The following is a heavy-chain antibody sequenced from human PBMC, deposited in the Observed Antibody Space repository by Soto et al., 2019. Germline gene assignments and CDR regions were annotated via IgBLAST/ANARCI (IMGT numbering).Heavy chain of an antibody. V-gene: IGHV4-39*01. D-gene: IGHD2-21*02. CDR3: ARPLYCGGDCYPFDY. CDR2: IYYSGST. Sequence: PSETLSLTCTVSGGSISSSSYYWGWIRQPPGKGLEWIGCIYYSGSTYYNPSLKSRVTISVDTSKNQFSLKLSSVTAADTAVYYCARPLYCGGDCYPFDYWGQGTLVTVSS. J-gene: IGHJ4*02. CDR1: GGSISSSSYY.